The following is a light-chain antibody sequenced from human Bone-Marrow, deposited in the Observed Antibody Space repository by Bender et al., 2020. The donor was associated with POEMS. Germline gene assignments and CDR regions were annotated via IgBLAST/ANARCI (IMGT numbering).Light chain of an antibody. V-gene: IGLV1-44*01. CDR1: SSNIGGNA. CDR3: SAWDGILNGWV. Sequence: QPVLTQPPSASGTPGQRVTISCSGSSSNIGGNAVNWWQQLPGTAPKLLIYGNDQRPSGVPDRFCGSKSGASASLAIRGLQSEDEADYFCSAWDGILNGWVFGGGTGLPVL. CDR2: GND. J-gene: IGLJ3*02.